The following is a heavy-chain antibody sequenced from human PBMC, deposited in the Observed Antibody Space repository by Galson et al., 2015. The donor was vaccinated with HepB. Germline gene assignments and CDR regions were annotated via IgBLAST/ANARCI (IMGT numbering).Heavy chain of an antibody. Sequence: SLRLSCAASGFTFSSYSMNWVRQAPGKGLEWVSYISSSSSYIYYADSVKGRFTISRDNAKNSLYLQMNSLRAEDTAVYYCARDPRDWLVYYYYYGMDVWGQGTTVTVSS. CDR2: ISSSSSYI. D-gene: IGHD6-19*01. CDR1: GFTFSSYS. J-gene: IGHJ6*02. CDR3: ARDPRDWLVYYYYYGMDV. V-gene: IGHV3-21*05.